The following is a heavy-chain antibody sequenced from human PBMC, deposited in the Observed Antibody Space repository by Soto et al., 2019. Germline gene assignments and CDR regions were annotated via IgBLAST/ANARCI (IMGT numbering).Heavy chain of an antibody. CDR2: IYWDDDK. D-gene: IGHD3-22*01. CDR3: AHTTXSTYYYDSSDEAFDI. J-gene: IGHJ3*02. V-gene: IGHV2-5*02. CDR1: GFSLSTSGVG. Sequence: SGPALVNPTQTLTLTCTFSGFSLSTSGVGVGWIRQPPGKALEWLALIYWDDDKRYSPSLKSRLTITKDTSKNQVVLTMTNMDPVDTATYYCAHTTXSTYYYDSSDEAFDIWGQGTMVTVSS.